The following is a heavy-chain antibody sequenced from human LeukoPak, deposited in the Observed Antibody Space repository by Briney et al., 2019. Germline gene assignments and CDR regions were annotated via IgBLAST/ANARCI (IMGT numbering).Heavy chain of an antibody. Sequence: GGSLRLSCAVSGFIFSDFSMSWVRQAPGKGLEWVAKMNEYGSEIFYVDSVKGRFTISRDNAKNSLYLQMNSLRAEDTAVYYCTLNNWYENGFDPWGQGTLVTVSS. CDR3: TLNNWYENGFDP. J-gene: IGHJ5*02. V-gene: IGHV3-7*01. CDR1: GFIFSDFS. D-gene: IGHD1-1*01. CDR2: MNEYGSEI.